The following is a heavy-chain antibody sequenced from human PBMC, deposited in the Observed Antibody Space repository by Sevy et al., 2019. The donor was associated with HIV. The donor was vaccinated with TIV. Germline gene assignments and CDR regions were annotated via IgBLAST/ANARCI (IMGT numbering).Heavy chain of an antibody. J-gene: IGHJ4*02. CDR2: LYSGGRI. CDR1: GFSVSSNY. D-gene: IGHD3-10*01. V-gene: IGHV3-53*01. CDR3: AREVGGSGSK. Sequence: GGSLRLSCAASGFSVSSNYMSWVRQAPGKGPEWVSVLYSGGRISYADSVQGRFTISRDNSKNSVYLEMNSLRDEDTAVYYCAREVGGSGSKWGQGTLVTVSS.